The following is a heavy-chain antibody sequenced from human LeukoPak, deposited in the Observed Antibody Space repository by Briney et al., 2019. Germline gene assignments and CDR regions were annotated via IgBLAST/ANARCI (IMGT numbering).Heavy chain of an antibody. D-gene: IGHD5-12*01. CDR1: GGSFSGYY. CDR2: INHSGST. Sequence: SETLSLTCAVYGGSFSGYYWSWIRQPPGKGLGWIGEINHSGSTNYNPSLKSRITISVATSKNQFSLKLSSVTAADTAVYYCARAPRLRPFDYWGQGTLVTVSS. J-gene: IGHJ4*02. V-gene: IGHV4-34*01. CDR3: ARAPRLRPFDY.